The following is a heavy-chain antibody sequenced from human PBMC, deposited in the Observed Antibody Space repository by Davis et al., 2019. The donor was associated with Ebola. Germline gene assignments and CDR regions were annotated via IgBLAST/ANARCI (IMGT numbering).Heavy chain of an antibody. CDR2: ISGHSDTI. D-gene: IGHD3/OR15-3a*01. V-gene: IGHV3-48*03. Sequence: PGGSLTLSCAASAFLFNSHEMHWVRQAPGKGPEWVSYISGHSDTIFYADSVKGRFTIARDNAKNSLYLEMKTLKVEDTAVYYCARAGPYDFWSGVVNTHHFFYSMDVWGQGTMVTVSS. J-gene: IGHJ6*02. CDR1: AFLFNSHE. CDR3: ARAGPYDFWSGVVNTHHFFYSMDV.